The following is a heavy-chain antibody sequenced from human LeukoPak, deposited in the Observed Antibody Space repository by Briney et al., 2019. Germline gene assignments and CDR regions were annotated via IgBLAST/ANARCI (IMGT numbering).Heavy chain of an antibody. CDR1: GYSFTTYY. Sequence: VASVKVSCKASGYSFTTYYVHWVRQAPGQGLEWMGYMRPASGDSNFAHKFQDRVTMTRDTSITTAYLELSRLTSDDTAVYFCSTEDKYCTTTTCADYWGQGTLVTVSS. D-gene: IGHD2-2*01. CDR2: MRPASGDS. V-gene: IGHV1-2*02. CDR3: STEDKYCTTTTCADY. J-gene: IGHJ4*02.